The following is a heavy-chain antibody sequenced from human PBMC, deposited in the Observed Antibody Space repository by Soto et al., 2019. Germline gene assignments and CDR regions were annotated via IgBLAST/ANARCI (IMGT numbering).Heavy chain of an antibody. J-gene: IGHJ4*02. Sequence: QVQLVESGGGVVQPGRSLRLSCAASGFTFSSYGMHWVRQAPGKGLEWVAVIWYDGSNKYYADSVKGRFTISRDNSKNTLYLQMNSLRAEDTAGYYCARERMITFGGVIVPPGYWGQGTLVTVSS. CDR2: IWYDGSNK. CDR1: GFTFSSYG. D-gene: IGHD3-16*02. CDR3: ARERMITFGGVIVPPGY. V-gene: IGHV3-33*01.